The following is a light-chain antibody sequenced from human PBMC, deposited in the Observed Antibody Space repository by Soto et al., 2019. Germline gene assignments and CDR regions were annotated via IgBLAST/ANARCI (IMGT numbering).Light chain of an antibody. V-gene: IGLV2-23*01. CDR2: EGS. J-gene: IGLJ2*01. Sequence: QSALTQPASVSGSPGQSITISCTGTSSDVGTYNLVSWYQQHPGKAPKLVIYEGSKRPSGVSNRLSGSKSGNTASLTISGLQAEDEADYYCCSYAGSSTLVFGGGTQLTVL. CDR3: CSYAGSSTLV. CDR1: SSDVGTYNL.